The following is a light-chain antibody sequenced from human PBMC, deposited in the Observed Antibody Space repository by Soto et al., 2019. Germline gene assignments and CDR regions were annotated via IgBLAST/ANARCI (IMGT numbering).Light chain of an antibody. CDR3: QQYGSSPPSWT. CDR1: QSISSSY. CDR2: GAS. V-gene: IGKV3-20*01. Sequence: ETVLTQSPGTLSLSPGERATLSCRASQSISSSYLAWYQQEPGQAPRLLIYGASSRATGITDRFSGSGSGTDFTLTISRLEPDDFAVYYCQQYGSSPPSWTFGQGTNVEIK. J-gene: IGKJ1*01.